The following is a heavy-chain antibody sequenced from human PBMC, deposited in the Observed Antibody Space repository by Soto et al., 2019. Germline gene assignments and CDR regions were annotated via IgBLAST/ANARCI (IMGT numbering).Heavy chain of an antibody. V-gene: IGHV4-39*01. J-gene: IGHJ4*02. CDR2: IYYSGST. CDR1: GGSISSSSYY. CDR3: ARRSEWELQWSCFDY. Sequence: QLQLQESGPGLVKPSETLSLTCTVSGGSISSSSYYWGWIRQPPGKGLEWIGSIYYSGSTYYNPSLKSRVTISVDTSKNQFSLKLSSVTAADTAVYYCARRSEWELQWSCFDYWGQGTLVTVSS. D-gene: IGHD1-26*01.